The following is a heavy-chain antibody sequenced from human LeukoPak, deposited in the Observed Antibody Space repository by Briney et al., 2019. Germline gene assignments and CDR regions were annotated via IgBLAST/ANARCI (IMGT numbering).Heavy chain of an antibody. CDR1: GFTFSSYS. Sequence: GGSLRLSCAASGFTFSSYSMNWVRQAPGKGLEWVSSISSSSSYIYYADSVKGRFTISRDNAKNSLYLQMNSLRAEDTAVYYCARGGSTSPRGWFDPWGQGTLVTVSS. CDR3: ARGGSTSPRGWFDP. J-gene: IGHJ5*02. V-gene: IGHV3-21*01. CDR2: ISSSSSYI. D-gene: IGHD2-2*01.